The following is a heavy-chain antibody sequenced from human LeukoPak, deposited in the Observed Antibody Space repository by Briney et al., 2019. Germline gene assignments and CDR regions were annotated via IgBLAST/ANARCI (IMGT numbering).Heavy chain of an antibody. CDR2: IYTSGST. D-gene: IGHD5-24*01. Sequence: SETLSLTCTVSGGSISSGSYYWSWIRQPAGKGLEWIGRIYTSGSTNYNPSLKSRVTISVDTSKNQFSLKLSSVTAADTAVYYCASRMATITMGAFDIWGQGTMVTVSS. J-gene: IGHJ3*02. V-gene: IGHV4-61*02. CDR3: ASRMATITMGAFDI. CDR1: GGSISSGSYY.